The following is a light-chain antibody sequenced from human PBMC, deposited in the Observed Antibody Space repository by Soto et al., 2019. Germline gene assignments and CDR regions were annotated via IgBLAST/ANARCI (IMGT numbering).Light chain of an antibody. J-gene: IGLJ1*01. CDR2: DDG. CDR3: QVWDSSSDHRAV. CDR1: NIGSKS. V-gene: IGLV3-21*02. Sequence: ELTQPPSVSVAPGQTARITCGGNNIGSKSVHWYQQKPGQAPVLVIYDDGDRPSGIPERFSGSNSGNTATLTISRVEAGDEADYFCQVWDSSSDHRAVFGNGTKVTVL.